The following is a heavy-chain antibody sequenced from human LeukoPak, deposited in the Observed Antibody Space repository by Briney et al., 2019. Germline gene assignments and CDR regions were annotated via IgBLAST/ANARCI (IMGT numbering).Heavy chain of an antibody. Sequence: SETLSLTCTVSGGSISSNYWSWIRQPPGKGLEWIGYIYYSGSSNYNPSLKSRVTISVDTSKNQFSLKLSSVTAADTAVYYRARDTSRAVADYWGQGTLVTVSS. CDR1: GGSISSNY. V-gene: IGHV4-59*01. J-gene: IGHJ4*02. CDR3: ARDTSRAVADY. D-gene: IGHD6-19*01. CDR2: IYYSGSS.